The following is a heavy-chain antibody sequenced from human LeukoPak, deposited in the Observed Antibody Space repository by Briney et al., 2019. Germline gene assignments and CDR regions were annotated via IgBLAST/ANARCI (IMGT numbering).Heavy chain of an antibody. Sequence: GGSLRLSCAASGFTFSSYSMNWVHQAPGKGLEWVSSISSSSSYIYYADSVKGRFTISRDNAKNSLYLQMNSLRAEDTAVYYCARDGVPAADYFNWFDPWGQGTLVTVSS. CDR2: ISSSSSYI. V-gene: IGHV3-21*01. D-gene: IGHD2-2*01. CDR1: GFTFSSYS. CDR3: ARDGVPAADYFNWFDP. J-gene: IGHJ5*02.